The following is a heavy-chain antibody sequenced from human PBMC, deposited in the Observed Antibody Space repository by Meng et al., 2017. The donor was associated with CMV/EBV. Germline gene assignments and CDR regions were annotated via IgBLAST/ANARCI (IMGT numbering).Heavy chain of an antibody. V-gene: IGHV3-23*01. Sequence: GESLKISCAASGFTFSSYAMSWVRQAPGKGLEWVSAISGSGGSTYYADPVKGRFTISRDNSKNTLYLQMNSLRAEDTAVYYCAKVRVVVVPAARYFDYWGQGTLVTVSS. CDR2: ISGSGGST. D-gene: IGHD2-2*01. CDR1: GFTFSSYA. J-gene: IGHJ4*02. CDR3: AKVRVVVVPAARYFDY.